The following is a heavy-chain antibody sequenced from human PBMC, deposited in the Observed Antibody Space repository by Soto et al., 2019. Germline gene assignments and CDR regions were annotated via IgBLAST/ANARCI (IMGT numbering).Heavy chain of an antibody. CDR1: GFTFSSYA. CDR3: ARRSSGWYFDY. V-gene: IGHV3-23*01. CDR2: ISGRGTYT. Sequence: PGGSLRLSCAGSGFTFSSYAMSWVRQVPGKGLQWVSVISGRGTYTHYADSVKGRFTISRDNSKNTLYLQMNSLRFEDMAVYFCARRSSGWYFDYWGQGTLVTVSS. J-gene: IGHJ4*02. D-gene: IGHD6-19*01.